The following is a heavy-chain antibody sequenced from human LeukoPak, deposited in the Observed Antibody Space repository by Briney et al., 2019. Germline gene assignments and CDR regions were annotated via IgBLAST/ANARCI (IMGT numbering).Heavy chain of an antibody. D-gene: IGHD4-17*01. V-gene: IGHV3-48*03. J-gene: IGHJ4*02. Sequence: PGGSLRLSCAASGFTFSSYEMNWVRQAPGKGLEWVSYISSGSTIYYADSVKGRFTISRDNSKDTLYLQMNGLRAEDTAVYYCARDDYGDYGGISDYWGQGTLVTVSS. CDR3: ARDDYGDYGGISDY. CDR1: GFTFSSYE. CDR2: ISSGSTI.